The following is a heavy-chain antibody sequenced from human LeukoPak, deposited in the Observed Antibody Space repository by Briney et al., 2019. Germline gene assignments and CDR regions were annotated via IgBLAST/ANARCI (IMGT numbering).Heavy chain of an antibody. Sequence: SVKVSCKASGYTFTTYYMHWVRQAPGQGLEWMGGIIPIFGTANYAQKFQGRVTITADESTSTAYMELSSLRSEDTAVYYCARGQLLWFGELLAYYYYGMDVWGQGTTVTVSS. CDR1: GYTFTTYY. CDR3: ARGQLLWFGELLAYYYYGMDV. CDR2: IIPIFGTA. D-gene: IGHD3-10*01. V-gene: IGHV1-69*13. J-gene: IGHJ6*02.